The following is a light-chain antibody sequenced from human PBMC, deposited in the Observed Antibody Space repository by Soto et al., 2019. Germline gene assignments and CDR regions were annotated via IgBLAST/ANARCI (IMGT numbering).Light chain of an antibody. Sequence: QSALTQPASVSGSPGQSITISCSGTTSDVVTYNYVSWYQQHPGKAPKLMIFEVTNRPSGVSNRFSGSKSGNTASLTISGLQAEDDDDYYCSSYTTSSTLVFGGGTKLTVL. CDR1: TSDVVTYNY. V-gene: IGLV2-14*01. J-gene: IGLJ2*01. CDR3: SSYTTSSTLV. CDR2: EVT.